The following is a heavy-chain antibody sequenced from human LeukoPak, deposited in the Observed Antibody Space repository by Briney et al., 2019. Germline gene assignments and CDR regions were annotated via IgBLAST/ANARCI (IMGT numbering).Heavy chain of an antibody. V-gene: IGHV3-74*01. Sequence: GGSLRLSCAASGFTFSSPWMHWVRQAPGKGLVWVSRIDSDGHPTTYADSLKGRFTISRDNARNTLYLQMNGLSAEDTAVYYCATAPQVTAILDWGQGTLVTVSS. CDR2: IDSDGHPT. CDR1: GFTFSSPW. D-gene: IGHD2-21*02. J-gene: IGHJ4*02. CDR3: ATAPQVTAILD.